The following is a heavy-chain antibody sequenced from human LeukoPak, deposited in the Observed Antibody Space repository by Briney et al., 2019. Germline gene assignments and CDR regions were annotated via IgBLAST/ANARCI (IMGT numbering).Heavy chain of an antibody. D-gene: IGHD3-10*02. CDR3: AELGITMIGGV. Sequence: GGSLRLSCAASGFTFSSYWMHWVRHAPGKGLVWVSRNSDGSSTSYADSVKGRFTISRDNAKNTLYLQMISLRAEDTAVYYCAELGITMIGGVWGKGTTVTISS. J-gene: IGHJ6*04. CDR2: NSDGSST. V-gene: IGHV3-74*01. CDR1: GFTFSSYW.